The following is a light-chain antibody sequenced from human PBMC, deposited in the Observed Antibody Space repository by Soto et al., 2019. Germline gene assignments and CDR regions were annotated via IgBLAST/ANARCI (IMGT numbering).Light chain of an antibody. CDR3: SSYTSSTTDV. CDR1: SSDVGGYNF. Sequence: QSVLTQPASVSGSPGQSITISCTGTSSDVGGYNFDSWYQQHPGKAPKLMIYDVSNRPSGVSNRFSGSKSGNTASLTISGLQTEDDADYYCSSYTSSTTDVFGTGTKVTVL. J-gene: IGLJ1*01. V-gene: IGLV2-14*01. CDR2: DVS.